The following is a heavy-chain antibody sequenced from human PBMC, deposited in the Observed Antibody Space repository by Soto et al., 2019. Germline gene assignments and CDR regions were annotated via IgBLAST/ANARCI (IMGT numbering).Heavy chain of an antibody. Sequence: EVQLVASGGGLVQPGGSLKLSCAASGFTFSDSAIHWVRQNSMKGLEWVGRIRSKANNYATVYAASLEGRFTISRNDAKNTAHLQMNSLNTENTAGYYCNRPNDGDYSTLDYWGQGTLVIVSS. CDR1: GFTFSDSA. D-gene: IGHD4-17*01. CDR2: IRSKANNYAT. V-gene: IGHV3-73*02. J-gene: IGHJ4*02. CDR3: NRPNDGDYSTLDY.